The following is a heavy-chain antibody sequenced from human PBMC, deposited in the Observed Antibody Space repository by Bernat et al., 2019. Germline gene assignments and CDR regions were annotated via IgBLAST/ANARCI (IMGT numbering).Heavy chain of an antibody. CDR2: IRSKAKSYAT. D-gene: IGHD1-20*01. Sequence: VQLVESGGGLVQPGGFLKLSCAASGFPFSGSSIHWVRQASGEGLEWVGRIRSKAKSYATAYAASVKGRFTISRDDSKNTAYLQMNSLKTEDTAVYYCTRGITGTTPYFDYWGQGTLVTVSS. CDR1: GFPFSGSS. V-gene: IGHV3-73*02. CDR3: TRGITGTTPYFDY. J-gene: IGHJ4*02.